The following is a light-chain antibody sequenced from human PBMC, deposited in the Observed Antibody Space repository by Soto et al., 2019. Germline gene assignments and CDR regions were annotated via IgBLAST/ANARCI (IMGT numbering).Light chain of an antibody. CDR1: QSVSSD. Sequence: EIVMTQSPATLSVSPGERATLSCRASQSVSSDLAWYHQKPGQAPRLLIYGASTRATGIPARFSGSGSGTDFTLTISNLQSEDFAVYYCQQYNNWPPITFGQGTRLEIK. CDR3: QQYNNWPPIT. V-gene: IGKV3-15*01. CDR2: GAS. J-gene: IGKJ5*01.